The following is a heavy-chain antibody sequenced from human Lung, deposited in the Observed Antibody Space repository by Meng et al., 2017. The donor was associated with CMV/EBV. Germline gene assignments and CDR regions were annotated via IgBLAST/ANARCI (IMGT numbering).Heavy chain of an antibody. J-gene: IGHJ6*02. D-gene: IGHD6-6*01. CDR2: IKSKTDGGTT. CDR1: GFTFSNAW. CDR3: TSPGPEQLVLGYYYYGMDV. Sequence: GESLKISCAASGFTFSNAWMSWVRQAPGKGLEWVGRIKSKTDGGTTDYAAPVKGRFNISRDDSKNTLYLQMNSLKTEDTAVYYCTSPGPEQLVLGYYYYGMDVWGQGTTITVSS. V-gene: IGHV3-15*01.